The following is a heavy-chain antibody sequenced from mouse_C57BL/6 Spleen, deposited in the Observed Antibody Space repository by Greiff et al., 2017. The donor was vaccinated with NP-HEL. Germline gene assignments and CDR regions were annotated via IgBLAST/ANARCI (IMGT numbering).Heavy chain of an antibody. J-gene: IGHJ3*01. CDR1: GYTFTSYW. V-gene: IGHV1-61*01. CDR2: IYPSDSET. Sequence: QVQLKQSGAELVRPGSSVKLSCKASGYTFTSYWMDWVKQRPGQGLEWIGNIYPSDSETHYNQKFKDKATLTVDKSSSTAYMQLSSLTSEDSAVYYCARGDGTAWFAYWGQGTLVTVSA. CDR3: ARGDGTAWFAY. D-gene: IGHD3-3*01.